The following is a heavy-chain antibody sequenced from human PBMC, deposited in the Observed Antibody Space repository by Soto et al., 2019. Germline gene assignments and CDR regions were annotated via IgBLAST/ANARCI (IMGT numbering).Heavy chain of an antibody. V-gene: IGHV1-46*01. J-gene: IGHJ4*02. Sequence: ASVKVSCKASGYTFTNYYMHWVRQAPGQGLEWMGVIHYSGATPTYAQKFQGRVTMARDTSTSTVYVELSSLTSEDTAVYYCVKFRSGFEPVFESWGQGTLVTVSS. D-gene: IGHD3-10*01. CDR3: VKFRSGFEPVFES. CDR2: IHYSGATP. CDR1: GYTFTNYY.